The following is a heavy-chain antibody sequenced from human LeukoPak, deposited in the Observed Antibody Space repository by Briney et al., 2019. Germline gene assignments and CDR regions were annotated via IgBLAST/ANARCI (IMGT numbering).Heavy chain of an antibody. V-gene: IGHV1-46*01. J-gene: IGHJ4*02. CDR3: ARDREVGATQRCFDY. Sequence: GASVKVSCKASGYTFTSYYLHWVRRAPGQGLEWMGVINPSGGDTTYAQKFQGRDTMSRDTSTNTVYMDLSSLRSEDSALYYCARDREVGATQRCFDYWGQGTLVTVSS. D-gene: IGHD1-26*01. CDR2: INPSGGDT. CDR1: GYTFTSYY.